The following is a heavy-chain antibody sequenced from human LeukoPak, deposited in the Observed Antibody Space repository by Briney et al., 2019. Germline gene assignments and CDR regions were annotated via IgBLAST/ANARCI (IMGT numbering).Heavy chain of an antibody. D-gene: IGHD1-14*01. CDR3: AKDLSRSPYYYYYYMDV. V-gene: IGHV3-23*01. Sequence: GGSLRLSCAASGFTFSSYSMNWVRQAPGKGLEWVSAISGSGGSTYYADSVKGRFTISRDNSKNTLYLQMNSLRAEDTAVYYCAKDLSRSPYYYYYYMDVWGKGTTVTVSS. CDR2: ISGSGGST. CDR1: GFTFSSYS. J-gene: IGHJ6*03.